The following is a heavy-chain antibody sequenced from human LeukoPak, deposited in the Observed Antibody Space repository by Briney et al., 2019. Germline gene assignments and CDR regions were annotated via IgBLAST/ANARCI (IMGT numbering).Heavy chain of an antibody. CDR1: GFTFSDSA. V-gene: IGHV3-73*01. J-gene: IGHJ4*02. Sequence: GGSLRLSCAASGFTFSDSAMHWVRQASGKGLEWVGRISGKGKSYATAYAASVKGRFTISRDDSKNMAFLQMNSLKAEDTAVYYCTRRPPMVTSQGYWGQGTLVTVSS. CDR2: ISGKGKSYAT. CDR3: TRRPPMVTSQGY. D-gene: IGHD4/OR15-4a*01.